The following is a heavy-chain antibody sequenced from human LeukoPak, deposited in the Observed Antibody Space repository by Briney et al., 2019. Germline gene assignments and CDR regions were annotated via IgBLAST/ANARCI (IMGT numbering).Heavy chain of an antibody. J-gene: IGHJ3*02. CDR2: INPSGDST. CDR1: GYSFTSYY. D-gene: IGHD3/OR15-3a*01. V-gene: IGHV1-46*01. CDR3: ARFRTGRAFDI. Sequence: ASVKVSCKASGYSFTSYYMHWVRQAPGQGLEWMGIINPSGDSTSYAQKFQGRVTMTRDTSTSTVYMELSSLRSEDTAVYYCARFRTGRAFDIWGQGTMVTVSS.